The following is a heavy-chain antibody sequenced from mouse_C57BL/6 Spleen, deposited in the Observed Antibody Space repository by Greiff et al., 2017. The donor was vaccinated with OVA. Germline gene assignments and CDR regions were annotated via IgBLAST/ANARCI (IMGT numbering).Heavy chain of an antibody. CDR3: ARRYYGYDGDPHYAMDY. J-gene: IGHJ4*01. CDR1: GYTFTSYW. V-gene: IGHV1-50*01. Sequence: QVHVKQPGAELVKPGASVKLSCKASGYTFTSYWMQWVKQRPGQGLEWIGEIDPSDSYTNYNQKFKGKATLTVDTSSSTAYMQLSSLTSEDSAVYYCARRYYGYDGDPHYAMDYWGQGTSVTVSS. CDR2: IDPSDSYT. D-gene: IGHD2-2*01.